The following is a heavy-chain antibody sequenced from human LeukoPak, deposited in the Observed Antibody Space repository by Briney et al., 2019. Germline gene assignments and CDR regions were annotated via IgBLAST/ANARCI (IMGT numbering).Heavy chain of an antibody. V-gene: IGHV4-59*01. CDR3: ARSGGLYTSTWYFHR. CDR1: GASISSYY. Sequence: SQTPSLACTVAGASISSYYCSWIRQPPGNGLEWIGSIDYSGSTIHHPSLKSRATISVNTSKHQFSLQLTSVTVADRAGYYCARSGGLYTSTWYFHRWGQGTLVTVSS. CDR2: IDYSGST. D-gene: IGHD6-13*01. J-gene: IGHJ1*01.